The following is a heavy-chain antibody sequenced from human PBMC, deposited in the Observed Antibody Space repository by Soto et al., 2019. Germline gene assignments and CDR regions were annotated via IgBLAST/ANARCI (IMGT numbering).Heavy chain of an antibody. Sequence: HEHLVQSGAEVKRPGSSLKVSCKASGYSFTGYYIHWVRQAPVQGLEWMGWINPDSGATNYEQNFRGRVTLTSDTSISTASMDLTSLTSDDTDVYYCARGDYGTGGYPFPYFDYWGQGTLVIVSS. CDR3: ARGDYGTGGYPFPYFDY. J-gene: IGHJ4*02. CDR2: INPDSGAT. D-gene: IGHD3-10*01. V-gene: IGHV1-2*02. CDR1: GYSFTGYY.